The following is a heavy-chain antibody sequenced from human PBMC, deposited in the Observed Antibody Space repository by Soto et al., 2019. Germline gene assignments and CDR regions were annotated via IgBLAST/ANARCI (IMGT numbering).Heavy chain of an antibody. J-gene: IGHJ6*02. V-gene: IGHV1-69*12. CDR2: ITPVFGTP. CDR3: ARGDATKIVVTTYFAMDV. D-gene: IGHD3-22*01. CDR1: GGSLSNYG. Sequence: QVQLVQSGAEVKKPGSSVKVSCKASGGSLSNYGISWVRQAPGQGIEWIGAITPVFGTPNYEQKFQDRVTFTADESTTTVYMEVRSLTSEDTAVYYCARGDATKIVVTTYFAMDVWGQGNTVTVSS.